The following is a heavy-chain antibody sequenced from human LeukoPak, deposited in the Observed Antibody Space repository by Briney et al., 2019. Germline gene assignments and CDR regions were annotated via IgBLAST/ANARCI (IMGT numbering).Heavy chain of an antibody. CDR2: VYDSWNN. J-gene: IGHJ4*02. CDR3: ASYFVGNGGRGY. CDR1: GDSINSGNSH. Sequence: SETLSLTCTVSGDSINSGNSHWTWIRQPPGKGLEWLGSVYDSWNNYYNPSLESRITMSVDTSKNQYSLELSSVVAADTAVYYCASYFVGNGGRGYWGQGALVTVSS. V-gene: IGHV4-30-4*01. D-gene: IGHD3-10*02.